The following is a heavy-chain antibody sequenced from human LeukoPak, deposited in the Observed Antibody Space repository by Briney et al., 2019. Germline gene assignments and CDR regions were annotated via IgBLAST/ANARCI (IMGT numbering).Heavy chain of an antibody. Sequence: SETLSLTCTVSGGSISSYYWNWIRQPPGKGLEWIGYIYYSGSTSYNPSLKSRVTISVDTSKNQFSLKLSSVTAADTAVYYCAGRLWRRDGYNLSAFDIWGQGTMVTVSS. CDR3: AGRLWRRDGYNLSAFDI. CDR2: IYYSGST. J-gene: IGHJ3*02. V-gene: IGHV4-59*01. D-gene: IGHD5-24*01. CDR1: GGSISSYY.